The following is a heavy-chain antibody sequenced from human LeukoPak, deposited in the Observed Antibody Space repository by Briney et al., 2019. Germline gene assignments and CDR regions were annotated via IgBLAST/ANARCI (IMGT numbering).Heavy chain of an antibody. V-gene: IGHV1-8*01. J-gene: IGHJ5*02. Sequence: GASVKVSCKASGYTFTSYDLNWVRQATGQGPEWIGWMNPNSGNTGYAQKFQGGVTLTRSTSISTAYMELRSLTSEDTAVYYCARDYGGNSGWFDPWGQGTLVTVSS. CDR3: ARDYGGNSGWFDP. CDR2: MNPNSGNT. D-gene: IGHD2-21*01. CDR1: GYTFTSYD.